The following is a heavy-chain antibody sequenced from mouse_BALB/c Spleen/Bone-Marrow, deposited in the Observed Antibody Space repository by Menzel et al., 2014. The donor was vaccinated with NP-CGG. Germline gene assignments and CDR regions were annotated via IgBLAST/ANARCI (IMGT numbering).Heavy chain of an antibody. CDR1: GLSLTGYG. D-gene: IGHD1-1*01. Sequence: VQLQQSGPGLVAPSQSLAITCTVSGLSLTGYGVTWVRQPPGKGLEWLAEVLGDGSTDSNSALKSRPSISKDNSKSQVLLKRNSVQTDHTARYYCAREYGTGAMEYWAQGTSVTVSS. CDR2: VLGDGST. J-gene: IGHJ4*01. V-gene: IGHV2-6-7*01. CDR3: AREYGTGAMEY.